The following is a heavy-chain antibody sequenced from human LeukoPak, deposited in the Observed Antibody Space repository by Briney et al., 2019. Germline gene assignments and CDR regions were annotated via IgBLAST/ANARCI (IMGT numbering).Heavy chain of an antibody. CDR3: ARGAVTTAVHWHFSL. D-gene: IGHD4-17*01. CDR2: IYSGGST. CDR1: GVTISSNY. Sequence: GGSLRLSCAASGVTISSNYMSWVRQAPGKGLEWVSVIYSGGSTYYADSVKGRFTISRDNSKNTLYLQMNSLRAEDTAVYYCARGAVTTAVHWHFSLWGRGTLVTVSS. V-gene: IGHV3-66*01. J-gene: IGHJ2*01.